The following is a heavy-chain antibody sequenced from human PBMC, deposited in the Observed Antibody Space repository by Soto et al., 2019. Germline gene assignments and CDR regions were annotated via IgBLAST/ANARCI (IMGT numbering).Heavy chain of an antibody. V-gene: IGHV3-48*01. J-gene: IGHJ6*04. CDR3: VFDFWLVPTV. CDR2: IHSSSSWE. Sequence: GGSLRLSCAASGFTFSTHSMNWVNQAPGRGLEWVSYIHSSSSWEVYADSVRGRFTVSRDNAKNSLYLQMSSLRAEDTAVYYCVFDFWLVPTVWGKGTTVTVSS. CDR1: GFTFSTHS. D-gene: IGHD3-3*01.